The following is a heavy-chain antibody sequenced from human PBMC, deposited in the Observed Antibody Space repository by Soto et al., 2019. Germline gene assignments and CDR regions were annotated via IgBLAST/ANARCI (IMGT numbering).Heavy chain of an antibody. J-gene: IGHJ4*02. CDR3: VRNLIVGPTTDYYFFDS. CDR2: ISTNGGGT. V-gene: IGHV3-64D*08. CDR1: GFTFSTYA. D-gene: IGHD1-26*01. Sequence: GGSLRLSCSASGFTFSTYAMHWVRQAPGKGLECVSGISTNGGGTYYADSLKGRFTISRDNSKSTLYLQLSGLRPEDTAVHYCVRNLIVGPTTDYYFFDSWGQGTLVTVSS.